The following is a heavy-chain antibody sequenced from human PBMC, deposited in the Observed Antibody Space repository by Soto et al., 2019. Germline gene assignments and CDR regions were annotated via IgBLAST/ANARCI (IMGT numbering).Heavy chain of an antibody. J-gene: IGHJ6*02. CDR1: GGTFSSYA. D-gene: IGHD4-4*01. CDR2: IIPIFGTA. Sequence: QVQLVQSGAEVKKPGSSVKVSCKASGGTFSSYAISWVRQAPGQGLEWMGGIIPIFGTANYAHKFQGRVTITADESTSTAYMERSSLRSEDTAVYYCARGDDYSNYDYYYGMDVWGQGTTVTVSS. V-gene: IGHV1-69*12. CDR3: ARGDDYSNYDYYYGMDV.